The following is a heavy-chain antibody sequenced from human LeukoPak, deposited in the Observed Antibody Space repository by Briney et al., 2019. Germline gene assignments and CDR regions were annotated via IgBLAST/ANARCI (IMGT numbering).Heavy chain of an antibody. CDR2: ISYSGNT. D-gene: IGHD3-22*01. CDR3: ARGVGSGYTDY. J-gene: IGHJ4*02. V-gene: IGHV4-59*01. CDR1: GGSISSYY. Sequence: SETLSLTCTVSGGSISSYYWSWIRQPPGKGLEWIGFISYSGNTNYNPSLKSRVTISLDASKNQFSLKLISVTAADTAVYYCARGVGSGYTDYWGQGALVTVSS.